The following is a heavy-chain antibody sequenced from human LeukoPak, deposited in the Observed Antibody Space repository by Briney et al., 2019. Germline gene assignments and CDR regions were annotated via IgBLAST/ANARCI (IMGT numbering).Heavy chain of an antibody. Sequence: PGGSLRLSCAASGFTFSSYSMNWVRQAPGKGLEWVSYISSSSSTIYYADSVKGRFTISRGNAKNSLYLQMNSLRAEDTAVYYCAIDAPIVVVPADAFDIWGQGTMVTVSS. CDR1: GFTFSSYS. CDR3: AIDAPIVVVPADAFDI. J-gene: IGHJ3*02. V-gene: IGHV3-48*01. CDR2: ISSSSSTI. D-gene: IGHD2-2*01.